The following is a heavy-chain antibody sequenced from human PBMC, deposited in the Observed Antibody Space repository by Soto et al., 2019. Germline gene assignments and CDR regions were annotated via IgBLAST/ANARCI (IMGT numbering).Heavy chain of an antibody. CDR2: IIPMFGIA. CDR3: ARDSGRSDVVPAAISAMDV. J-gene: IGHJ6*02. CDR1: GGNRYT. V-gene: IGHV1-69*08. Sequence: QVQLVQSGAEVKKPGSSVKVSCKGSGGNRYTITWVRQAPGQGLEWMGRIIPMFGIATYAQNFQGRVTISADKSTSTAYMEFRSLRSEDTSVYYCARDSGRSDVVPAAISAMDVWGQGTTVTVSS. D-gene: IGHD2-2*01.